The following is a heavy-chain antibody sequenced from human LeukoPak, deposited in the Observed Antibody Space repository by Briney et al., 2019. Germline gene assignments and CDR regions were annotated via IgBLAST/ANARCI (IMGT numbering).Heavy chain of an antibody. Sequence: PGGSLRLSCAASGFTFSSYWMSWVRQAPGKGLELVANIKEDGSEKYYVDSVKGRFTISRDNAKNSLYLQMNSLRAEDTAVYYCATQFWWAAVAGKVLDYWGQGTLVTVSS. CDR1: GFTFSSYW. V-gene: IGHV3-7*05. J-gene: IGHJ4*02. D-gene: IGHD6-19*01. CDR2: IKEDGSEK. CDR3: ATQFWWAAVAGKVLDY.